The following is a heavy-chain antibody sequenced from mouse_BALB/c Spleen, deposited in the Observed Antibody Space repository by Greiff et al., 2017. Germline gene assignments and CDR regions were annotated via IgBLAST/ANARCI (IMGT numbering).Heavy chain of an antibody. D-gene: IGHD1-2*01. CDR2: IDPANGNT. CDR3: AKGGYGAYAMDY. V-gene: IGHV14-3*02. J-gene: IGHJ4*01. Sequence: EVKLVESGAQLVKPGASVMLSCTASGFNIKDTYMHWVKQRPEQGLEWIGRIDPANGNTKYDPKFQGKATITADTSSNTAYLQLSSLTSEDTAVYYCAKGGYGAYAMDYWGQGTSVTVSS. CDR1: GFNIKDTY.